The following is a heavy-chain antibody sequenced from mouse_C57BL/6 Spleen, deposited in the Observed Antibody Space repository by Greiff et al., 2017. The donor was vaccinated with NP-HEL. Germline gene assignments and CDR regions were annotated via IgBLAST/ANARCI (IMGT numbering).Heavy chain of an antibody. V-gene: IGHV1-50*01. J-gene: IGHJ1*03. CDR3: ARSDGSSSNDFDV. CDR2: IDPSDSYT. D-gene: IGHD1-1*01. Sequence: QVQLQQPGAELVKPGASVKLSCKASGYTFTSYWMQWVKQRPGQGLEWIGEIDPSDSYTNYNQKFKGKATLTVDTSSSTAYMQLSSLTSEDSAVYYCARSDGSSSNDFDVWGTGTTVTVSS. CDR1: GYTFTSYW.